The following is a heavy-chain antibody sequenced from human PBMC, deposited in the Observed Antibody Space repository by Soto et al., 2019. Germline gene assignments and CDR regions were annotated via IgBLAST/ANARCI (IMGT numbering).Heavy chain of an antibody. CDR3: ARDWRRGSGSLYYFDY. CDR2: ISYDGSNK. Sequence: GGSLRLSCAASGFTFSSYAMHWVRQAPGKGLEWVAVISYDGSNKYYADSVKGRFTISRDNSKNTLYLQMNSLRAEDTAVYYCARDWRRGSGSLYYFDYWGQGTLVTVSS. D-gene: IGHD3-10*01. V-gene: IGHV3-30-3*01. J-gene: IGHJ4*02. CDR1: GFTFSSYA.